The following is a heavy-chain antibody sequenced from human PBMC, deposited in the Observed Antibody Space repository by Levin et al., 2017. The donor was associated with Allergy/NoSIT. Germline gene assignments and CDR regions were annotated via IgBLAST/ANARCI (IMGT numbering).Heavy chain of an antibody. CDR2: IYPSGNA. CDR1: GGSISSAGYS. CDR3: ARYSGSGASAYFFDY. J-gene: IGHJ4*02. D-gene: IGHD3-10*01. Sequence: SQTLSLPCAVSGGSISSAGYSWHWIRQPPGKGLEWVGNIYPSGNAYYNPSLKSRVTISIDRSKNRFSLRLRSVTAADTAVYFCARYSGSGASAYFFDYWGQGTLVTVSS. V-gene: IGHV4-30-2*01.